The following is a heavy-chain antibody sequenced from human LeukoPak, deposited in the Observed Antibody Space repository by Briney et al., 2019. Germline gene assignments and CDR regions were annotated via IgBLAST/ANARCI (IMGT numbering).Heavy chain of an antibody. CDR2: ISSSSYI. V-gene: IGHV3-21*01. D-gene: IGHD2-21*01. J-gene: IGHJ4*02. CDR3: AKDHLVVGNNTGY. CDR1: GFTFSSYS. Sequence: GGSLRLSCAASGFTFSSYSMNWVRQAPGKGLEWVSSISSSSYIYYADSVKGRFTISRDNSKNTLYLQMNSLRAEDTAVYYCAKDHLVVGNNTGYWGQGTLVTVSS.